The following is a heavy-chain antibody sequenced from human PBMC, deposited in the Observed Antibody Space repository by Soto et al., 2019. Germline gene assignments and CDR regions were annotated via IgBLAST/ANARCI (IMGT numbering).Heavy chain of an antibody. J-gene: IGHJ5*02. CDR1: GGTFGSDA. Sequence: SVKVSCKASGGTFGSDAITWVRQAPGQGLEWVGRIIPIFGTTNYAQNLQGRVTISADKSTLTSYMELHSLTSDDTALYYCARDRTDSGYYTNWLDPWGQGAQVTVSS. V-gene: IGHV1-69*06. CDR2: IIPIFGTT. D-gene: IGHD3-22*01. CDR3: ARDRTDSGYYTNWLDP.